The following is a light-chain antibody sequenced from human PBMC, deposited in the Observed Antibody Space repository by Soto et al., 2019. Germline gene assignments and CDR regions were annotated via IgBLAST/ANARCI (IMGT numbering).Light chain of an antibody. V-gene: IGLV1-47*01. CDR2: RND. J-gene: IGLJ2*01. CDR1: SSNIGSHY. Sequence: QTVVTQPPSASETPGQRVTISCSGNSSNIGSHYVYWYKQVPGMAPKLLIFRNDQRPSGVSDRFSGSKSGTSASLAISGLRSEDEADYYCAVWDDSLSGRVVFGGGTKVTVL. CDR3: AVWDDSLSGRVV.